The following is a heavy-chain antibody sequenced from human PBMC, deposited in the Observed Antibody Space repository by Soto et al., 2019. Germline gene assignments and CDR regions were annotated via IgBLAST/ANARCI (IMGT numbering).Heavy chain of an antibody. CDR1: GFTFSSYA. V-gene: IGHV3-30-3*01. Sequence: QVQLVESGGGVVQPGRSLRLSCAASGFTFSSYAMHWVRQAPGKGLEWVAVISYDGSNKYYADSVKDRFTISRDNSKNTLYLQMNSLRAEDTAVYYCARLDNYYDSSGYDFDYWGQGTLVTVSS. CDR2: ISYDGSNK. J-gene: IGHJ4*02. CDR3: ARLDNYYDSSGYDFDY. D-gene: IGHD3-22*01.